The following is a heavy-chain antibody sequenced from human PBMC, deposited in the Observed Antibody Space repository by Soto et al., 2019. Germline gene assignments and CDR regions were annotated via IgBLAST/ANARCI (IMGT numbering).Heavy chain of an antibody. CDR2: IQSGGTT. CDR1: GFTFGDYA. V-gene: IGHV3-66*04. CDR3: ARQGTTVTSGYYYYYMDV. D-gene: IGHD4-17*01. J-gene: IGHJ6*03. Sequence: GGSLRLSCAASGFTFGDYAMHWVRQAPGKGLEWVSLIQSGGTTYYADSVKGRFTISRDNAKNSLYLQMNSLRAEDTAAYYCARQGTTVTSGYYYYYMDVWGKGTTVTVSS.